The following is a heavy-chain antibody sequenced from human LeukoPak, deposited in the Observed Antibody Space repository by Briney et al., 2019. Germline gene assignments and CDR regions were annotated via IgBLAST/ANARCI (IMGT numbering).Heavy chain of an antibody. V-gene: IGHV4-59*01. CDR1: GGSISSYY. CDR3: ASGYCSGGSCVDAFDI. D-gene: IGHD2-15*01. Sequence: SETLSLTCTVSGGSISSYYWSWIRQPPGKGLEWIGYIYYSGSTNYNPSLKGRVTISVDTSKNQFSLKLSSVTAADTAVYYCASGYCSGGSCVDAFDIWGQGTMVTVSS. CDR2: IYYSGST. J-gene: IGHJ3*02.